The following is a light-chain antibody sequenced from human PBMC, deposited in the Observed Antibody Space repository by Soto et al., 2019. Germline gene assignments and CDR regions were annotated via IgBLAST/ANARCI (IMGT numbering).Light chain of an antibody. J-gene: IGKJ4*01. CDR3: MQSIQLPLT. CDR1: QSLLYSDGKTY. Sequence: DIVMTQTPLSLSVTPGQPASISCKSSQSLLYSDGKTYLYWYLQKPGQHPQLLIYEVVNRLSGIPDRFSGSGSGTDFTLTISRVEAEDVGVYYCMQSIQLPLTFGGGNKVETK. V-gene: IGKV2D-29*01. CDR2: EVV.